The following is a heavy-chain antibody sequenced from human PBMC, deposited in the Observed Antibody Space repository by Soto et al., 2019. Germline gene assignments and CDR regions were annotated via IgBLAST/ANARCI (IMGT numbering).Heavy chain of an antibody. CDR2: IKSVGSST. V-gene: IGHV3-74*01. J-gene: IGHJ6*02. Sequence: EVQLVESGGGLVQPGGSLRLPVAPPDLTFGTNWWPGFPKAPGKGLVWVSRIKSVGSSTNYADSVKGRFTSSRDNAKNTLYLQLNSLRVEDTAVYYCARGNNGMDVWGQGTTVTVSS. CDR3: ARGNNGMDV. CDR1: DLTFGTNW.